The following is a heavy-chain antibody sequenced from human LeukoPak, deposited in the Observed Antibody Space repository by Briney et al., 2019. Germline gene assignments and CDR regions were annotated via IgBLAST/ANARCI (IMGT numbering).Heavy chain of an antibody. CDR1: GFTFSSYS. CDR2: ISSSSSST. V-gene: IGHV3-48*01. CDR3: AKGPVVTLDS. J-gene: IGHJ4*02. Sequence: PGGSLRLSCAASGFTFSSYSMNWVRQAPGKGLEWVSYISSSSSSTYYADSVKGRFTISRDNTKKSLYLLMDSLRVEDTAVYYCAKGPVVTLDSWGQGALVTVSS. D-gene: IGHD2-21*02.